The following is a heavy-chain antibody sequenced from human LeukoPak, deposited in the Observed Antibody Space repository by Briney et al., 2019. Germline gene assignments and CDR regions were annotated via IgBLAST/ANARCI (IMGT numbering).Heavy chain of an antibody. CDR1: GGSFGGYY. J-gene: IGHJ4*02. D-gene: IGHD3-10*01. Sequence: PSETLSLTCAVYGGSFGGYYWSWIRQPPGKGLEWIGEINHSGSTNYNPSLKSRVTISVDTSKNQFSLKLSSVTAADTAVYYCARGRVRYYYGSGSYYLDYWGQGTLVTVSS. V-gene: IGHV4-34*01. CDR3: ARGRVRYYYGSGSYYLDY. CDR2: INHSGST.